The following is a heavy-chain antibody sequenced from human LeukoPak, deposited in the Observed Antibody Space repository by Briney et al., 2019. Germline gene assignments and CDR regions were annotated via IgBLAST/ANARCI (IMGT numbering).Heavy chain of an antibody. D-gene: IGHD3-10*01. V-gene: IGHV4-61*02. CDR1: GDSISSGDYY. CDR2: ISSSGST. CDR3: ARAIWFGELLFDY. Sequence: PSQTLSLTCTVSGDSISSGDYYWSWIRQPAGKGLEWIGRISSSGSTNYNPSLKSRVTISVDTSKNQFSLKLSSVTAADTAVYYCARAIWFGELLFDYWGQGTLVTVSS. J-gene: IGHJ4*02.